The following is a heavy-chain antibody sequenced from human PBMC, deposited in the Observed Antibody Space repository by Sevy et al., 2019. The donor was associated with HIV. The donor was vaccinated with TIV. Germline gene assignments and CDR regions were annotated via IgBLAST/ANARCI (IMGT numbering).Heavy chain of an antibody. J-gene: IGHJ4*02. CDR2: IYYSGST. CDR1: GGSISSYY. CDR3: ARGRPFGGVITYPPYFDY. Sequence: SETLSLTCTVSGGSISSYYWSWIRQPPGKGLEWIGYIYYSGSTNYNPSRKSRVTISVDTSKNQFSLKLSSVTAADTAVYYCARGRPFGGVITYPPYFDYWGQGTLVTVSS. D-gene: IGHD3-16*02. V-gene: IGHV4-59*13.